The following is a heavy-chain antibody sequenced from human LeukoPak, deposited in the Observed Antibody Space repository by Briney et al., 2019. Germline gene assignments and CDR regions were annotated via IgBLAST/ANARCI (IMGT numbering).Heavy chain of an antibody. J-gene: IGHJ6*02. CDR1: GGTFSSYA. CDR3: ARGERITIFGVVTQAYYYYGMDV. V-gene: IGHV1-69*13. CDR2: IIPIFGTA. D-gene: IGHD3-3*01. Sequence: SVKVSCKASGGTFSSYAISWVRQAPGQGLEWMGGIIPIFGTANYAQKFQGRVTITADQSTSTAYMELSSLRSEDTAVYYCARGERITIFGVVTQAYYYYGMDVWGQGTTVTVSS.